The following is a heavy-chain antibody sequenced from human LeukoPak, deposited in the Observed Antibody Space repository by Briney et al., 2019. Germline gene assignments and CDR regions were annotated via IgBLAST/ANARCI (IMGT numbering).Heavy chain of an antibody. CDR2: ISSSGSTI. Sequence: GGSLRLSCAASGFTFSSYEMNWVRQAPGKGLEWVSYISSSGSTIYYADSVKGRFTIPRDNAKNSLYLQMNSLRAEDTAVYYCARDSYSSGLSYWGQGTLVTVSS. CDR3: ARDSYSSGLSY. CDR1: GFTFSSYE. V-gene: IGHV3-48*03. D-gene: IGHD6-19*01. J-gene: IGHJ4*02.